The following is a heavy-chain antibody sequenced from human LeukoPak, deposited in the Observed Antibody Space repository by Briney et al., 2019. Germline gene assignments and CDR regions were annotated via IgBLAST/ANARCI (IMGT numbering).Heavy chain of an antibody. D-gene: IGHD7-27*01. V-gene: IGHV4-59*01. Sequence: SETLSLTCTVSGGSISNYYWNWIRQPPGKGLEWIGYIYYTGSTNYNPSLKSRVTMSVDTSKNQFSLNLKSVTAADTAVYYCASRKLGNDYWGQGTLVTVSS. CDR2: IYYTGST. J-gene: IGHJ4*02. CDR3: ASRKLGNDY. CDR1: GGSISNYY.